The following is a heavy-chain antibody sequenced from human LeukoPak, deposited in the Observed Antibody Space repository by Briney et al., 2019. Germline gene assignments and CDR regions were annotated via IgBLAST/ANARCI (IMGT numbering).Heavy chain of an antibody. CDR3: ARSEYGDFRNWFDL. J-gene: IGHJ5*02. CDR2: ISSGSSTI. Sequence: GGSLRLSCAASGFTFSSYNMNWVRQAPGKGLEWVSCISSGSSTIYYADSVKGRFTISRDNAKNSLYLQMNSLRDEDTAVYYCARSEYGDFRNWFDLWGQGTLVTVSS. D-gene: IGHD4-17*01. CDR1: GFTFSSYN. V-gene: IGHV3-48*02.